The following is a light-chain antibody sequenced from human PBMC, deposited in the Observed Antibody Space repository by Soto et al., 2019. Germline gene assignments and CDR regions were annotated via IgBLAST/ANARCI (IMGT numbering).Light chain of an antibody. V-gene: IGKV3-20*01. CDR1: QTVSNNY. CDR3: QQYGSSPMYT. CDR2: GTS. Sequence: ETVLTQSPGSLSLSLGDRATLSCRASQTVSNNYLAWYQQKPGQAPRLLIYGTSNRATGIPDRFSGSGSGTDFTLTISRLEPEDFAVYYCQQYGSSPMYTFGQGTKLEIK. J-gene: IGKJ2*01.